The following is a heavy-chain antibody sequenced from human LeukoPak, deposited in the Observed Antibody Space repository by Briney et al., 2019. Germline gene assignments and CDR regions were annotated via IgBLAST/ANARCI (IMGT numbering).Heavy chain of an antibody. CDR2: ISYDGSNK. J-gene: IGHJ4*02. CDR1: GFTFSSYG. Sequence: QPGRSLRLSCAASGFTFSSYGMHWVRQAPGKGLEWVAVISYDGSNKYYADSVKGRFTISRDNSKNTLYLQMNSLRAEDTAVYYCANADTAMVTEDYWGQGTLVTVSS. V-gene: IGHV3-30*18. CDR3: ANADTAMVTEDY. D-gene: IGHD5-18*01.